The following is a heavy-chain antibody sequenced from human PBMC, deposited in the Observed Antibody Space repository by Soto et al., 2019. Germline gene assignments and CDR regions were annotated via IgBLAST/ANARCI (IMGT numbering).Heavy chain of an antibody. Sequence: LSLTCAVYGGSFSGYYWSWIRQHPGKGLEWIGYIYYSGSTYYNPSLKSRVTISVDTSKNQFSLKLSSVTAADTAVYYCARDTYTANAFDIWGQGTMVTVSS. D-gene: IGHD6-25*01. CDR3: ARDTYTANAFDI. J-gene: IGHJ3*02. CDR2: IYYSGST. V-gene: IGHV4-31*11. CDR1: GGSFSGYY.